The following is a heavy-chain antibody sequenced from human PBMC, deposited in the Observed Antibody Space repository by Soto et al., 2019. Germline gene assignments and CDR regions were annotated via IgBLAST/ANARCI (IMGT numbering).Heavy chain of an antibody. CDR2: IILIFGTA. CDR3: ARAGECSGGSCYSGPQGMDV. Sequence: SVKVSSKASGGTLSSSAISWVRQAPGQGLEWMGGIILIFGTATYAQKFQGRVTITADESTSTAYMELSSLRSEAPAVFYWARAGECSGGSCYSGPQGMDVWGRGATVTVA. D-gene: IGHD2-15*01. J-gene: IGHJ6*02. CDR1: GGTLSSSA. V-gene: IGHV1-69*13.